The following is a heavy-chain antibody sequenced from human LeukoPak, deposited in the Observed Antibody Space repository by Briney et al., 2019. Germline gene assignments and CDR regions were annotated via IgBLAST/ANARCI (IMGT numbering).Heavy chain of an antibody. V-gene: IGHV3-23*01. D-gene: IGHD5-12*01. J-gene: IGHJ6*03. Sequence: GGSLRLSWAAPGFTFRGYAMNWVRQAPGKGREGAAAITADGGSTHYTTSVKGRFIISRDTPKNTLSLQMNNLRAEDTAVYFCARVWLRDYMDVWGEGTTVSVSS. CDR2: ITADGGST. CDR3: ARVWLRDYMDV. CDR1: GFTFRGYA.